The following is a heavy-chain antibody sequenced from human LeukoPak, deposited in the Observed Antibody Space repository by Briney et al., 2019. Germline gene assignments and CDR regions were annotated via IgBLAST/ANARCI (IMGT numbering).Heavy chain of an antibody. CDR3: ARDLPWLDS. J-gene: IGHJ5*01. V-gene: IGHV3-48*03. CDR2: ISGSGSTI. CDR1: GFTFRSYE. Sequence: GGSLRLSCAASGFTFRSYEMNWVRQAPGKGLEWVSQISGSGSTIHYAESVKGRFTISRDNAKNSLYLEMHSLRAEDTAVYYCARDLPWLDSWGQGTRVAVSS.